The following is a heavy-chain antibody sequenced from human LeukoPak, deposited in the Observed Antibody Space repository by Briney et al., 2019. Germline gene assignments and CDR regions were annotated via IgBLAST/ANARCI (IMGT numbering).Heavy chain of an antibody. CDR1: GGSISSYY. Sequence: SETLSLTCTVSGGSISSYYWSWLRQPPGKGLEWIGYIYYSGSTNYNPSLKSRVTISVDTSKNQFSLKLSSVTAADTAVYYCARVGSGTVDYWGQGTLVTVSS. CDR2: IYYSGST. J-gene: IGHJ4*02. D-gene: IGHD1-14*01. V-gene: IGHV4-59*01. CDR3: ARVGSGTVDY.